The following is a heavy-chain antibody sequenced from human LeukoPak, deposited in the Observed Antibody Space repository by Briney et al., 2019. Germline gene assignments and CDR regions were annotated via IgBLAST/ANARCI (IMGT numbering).Heavy chain of an antibody. J-gene: IGHJ6*03. CDR1: GGSISSYY. V-gene: IGHV4-59*01. Sequence: SETLSLTCSVSGGSISSYYWSWIPQPPGKGLEGIGNIYDSGSTSYNPSLQSRVTISIDTSKNQFSLRLTSVNAADTAVYYCARGGSYCDFWSGYYDYYYYMDVWGKGTTVTVSS. CDR2: IYDSGST. D-gene: IGHD3-3*01. CDR3: ARGGSYCDFWSGYYDYYYYMDV.